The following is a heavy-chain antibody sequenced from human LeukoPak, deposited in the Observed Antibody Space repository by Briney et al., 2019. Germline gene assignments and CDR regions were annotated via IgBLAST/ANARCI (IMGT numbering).Heavy chain of an antibody. D-gene: IGHD1-14*01. CDR2: IDHSGST. V-gene: IGHV4-38-2*02. J-gene: IGHJ2*01. CDR1: GYSISSGYY. CDR3: ARRIYWYFDL. Sequence: SETLSLTCSVSGYSISSGYYWGWIRQPPGKGLEWIGSIDHSGSTYYNPSLKSRVTISVVTSKNQFSLKLRSVTAADTAVYYCARRIYWYFDLWGRGTLVTVSS.